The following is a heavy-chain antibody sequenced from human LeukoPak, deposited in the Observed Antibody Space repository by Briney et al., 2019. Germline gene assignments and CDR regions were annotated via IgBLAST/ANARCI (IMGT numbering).Heavy chain of an antibody. V-gene: IGHV4-61*02. J-gene: IGHJ4*02. CDR1: GGSISSGSYY. D-gene: IGHD3-10*01. Sequence: SETLSLTCTVSGGSISSGSYYWSWIRQPAGKGLEWIGRIYTSGSTNYNPSLKSRVTISVDTSKNQFSLKLSSVTAADTAVYYCAREVRGAIGAISDWGQGTLVTVSS. CDR3: AREVRGAIGAISD. CDR2: IYTSGST.